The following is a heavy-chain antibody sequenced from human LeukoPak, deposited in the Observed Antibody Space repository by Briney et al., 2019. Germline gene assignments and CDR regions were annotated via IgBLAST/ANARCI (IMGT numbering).Heavy chain of an antibody. D-gene: IGHD3-16*02. J-gene: IGHJ4*02. Sequence: GGSLRLSCAASGFTFSSYWMHWVRQAPGKGLVWVSRINSDGSSTSYADSVKGRFTISRDNAKNTLYLQMNSLRAEDTAVYYCARGPRGGDYVWGSYRYDYWGQGTLVTVSS. CDR1: GFTFSSYW. CDR2: INSDGSST. CDR3: ARGPRGGDYVWGSYRYDY. V-gene: IGHV3-74*01.